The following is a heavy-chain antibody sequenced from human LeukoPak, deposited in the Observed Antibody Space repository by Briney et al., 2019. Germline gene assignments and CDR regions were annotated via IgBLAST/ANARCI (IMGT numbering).Heavy chain of an antibody. J-gene: IGHJ6*03. CDR3: AGGVSPWYYYGSGSPPPSYMDV. Sequence: ASVKVSCKASGGTFSSYAISWVRQAPGQGLEWMGGIIPIFGTANYAQKFQGRVTITTDESTSTAYMELSSLRSEDTAVYYCAGGVSPWYYYGSGSPPPSYMDVWGKGTTVTVSS. D-gene: IGHD3-10*01. CDR1: GGTFSSYA. V-gene: IGHV1-69*05. CDR2: IIPIFGTA.